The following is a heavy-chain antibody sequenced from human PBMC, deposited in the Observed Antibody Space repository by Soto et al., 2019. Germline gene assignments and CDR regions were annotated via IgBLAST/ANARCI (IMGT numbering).Heavy chain of an antibody. CDR3: VRDGASLINLFFGMDV. CDR2: INPDGSVE. D-gene: IGHD2-8*01. J-gene: IGHJ6*02. CDR1: GFSFSNYW. V-gene: IGHV3-7*01. Sequence: GGSLRLSCAVSGFSFSNYWMSWVRQAPGKGLEWVANINPDGSVEYYADSLKGRFTISRDNARNSLYLQMNSLGAEDTALYYCVRDGASLINLFFGMDVWGQGTTVTVSS.